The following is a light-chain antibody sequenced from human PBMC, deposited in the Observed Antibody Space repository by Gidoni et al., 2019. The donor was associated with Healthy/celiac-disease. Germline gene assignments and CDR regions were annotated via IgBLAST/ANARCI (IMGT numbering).Light chain of an antibody. CDR1: QSVGSN. CDR2: GAS. CDR3: QQYNDWPRT. Sequence: EIVMTQSPATLSVSPGERVTLSCRASQSVGSNLAWYQQKPGQAPRLLIYGASTRATGIPARFSGSGSGTEFTLTISSLQSEDFADYYCQQYNDWPRTFGQGTKVEIK. J-gene: IGKJ1*01. V-gene: IGKV3-15*01.